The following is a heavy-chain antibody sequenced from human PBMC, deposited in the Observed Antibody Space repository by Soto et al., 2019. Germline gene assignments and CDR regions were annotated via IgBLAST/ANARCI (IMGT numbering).Heavy chain of an antibody. Sequence: SETLSLTCTVSGGSISSGDYYWSWIRHPPGKGLEWIGYIYYSGSTYYNPSLKSRVTISVDTSKNQFSLKLSSVTAADTAVYYCARRITIFGVGKPDYWGQGTLVTVSS. CDR1: GGSISSGDYY. D-gene: IGHD3-3*01. V-gene: IGHV4-30-4*01. CDR2: IYYSGST. J-gene: IGHJ4*02. CDR3: ARRITIFGVGKPDY.